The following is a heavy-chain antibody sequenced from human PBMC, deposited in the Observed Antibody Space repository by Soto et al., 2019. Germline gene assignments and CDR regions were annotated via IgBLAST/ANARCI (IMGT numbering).Heavy chain of an antibody. J-gene: IGHJ3*02. Sequence: ASVKVSCKVSGYTFTNYDIHWVRQAPGQGLEWMGWMNPENGKTGYAEEFQGRVAMTRDTSINTAYLELRSLKFEDTALYYCTTDGEAYRYDAFDIWGKGTGVTVSS. CDR3: TTDGEAYRYDAFDI. V-gene: IGHV1-8*01. CDR1: GYTFTNYD. D-gene: IGHD4-4*01. CDR2: MNPENGKT.